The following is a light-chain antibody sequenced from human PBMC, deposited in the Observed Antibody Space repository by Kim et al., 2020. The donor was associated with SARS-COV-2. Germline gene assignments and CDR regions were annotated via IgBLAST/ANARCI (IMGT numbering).Light chain of an antibody. V-gene: IGLV3-21*03. J-gene: IGLJ2*01. CDR2: DDS. CDR3: QVWDSSNVI. CDR1: NIGGKN. Sequence: SYELTQPPSVSVAPGKTATVTCGGNNIGGKNVHWYQHKPGQAPVLVVYDDSDRPSGIPERVSGSNSGNTATLIISRVEAGDEADYYCQVWDSSNVIFGGG.